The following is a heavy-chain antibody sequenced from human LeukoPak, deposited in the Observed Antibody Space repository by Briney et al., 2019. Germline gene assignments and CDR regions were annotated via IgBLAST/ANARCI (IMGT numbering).Heavy chain of an antibody. CDR2: IKSKTDGGPT. J-gene: IGHJ4*02. V-gene: IGHV3-15*01. CDR3: SRWFLDY. D-gene: IGHD2-15*01. Sequence: GGSLRLSCAASGFTFSNAWMSWVRQAPGKGLEWVGRIKSKTDGGPTDYAAPVKGRFTISRDDSKNTLYLQMNSLKTEDTAVYYCSRWFLDYWGQGTLVTVSS. CDR1: GFTFSNAW.